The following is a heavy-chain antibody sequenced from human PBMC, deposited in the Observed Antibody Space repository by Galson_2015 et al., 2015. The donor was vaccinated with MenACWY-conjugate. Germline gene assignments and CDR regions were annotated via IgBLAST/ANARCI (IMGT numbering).Heavy chain of an antibody. J-gene: IGHJ4*02. Sequence: SLRLSCAASGFTFTNYYMHWVRQAPGKGLVWVSRIDSYGSTTIYADSVKGRFTISRDNAKNTLYLQMNSLRAEDTAVYYCARDLDWNFDFWGQGTLVTVSS. CDR2: IDSYGSTT. CDR1: GFTFTNYY. D-gene: IGHD1-1*01. V-gene: IGHV3-74*01. CDR3: ARDLDWNFDF.